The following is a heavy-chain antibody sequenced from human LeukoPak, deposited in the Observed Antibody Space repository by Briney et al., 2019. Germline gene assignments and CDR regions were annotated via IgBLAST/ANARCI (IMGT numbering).Heavy chain of an antibody. CDR2: IYSGGST. Sequence: GGSLRLSCAASGFTVSSNYMSWVRQAPGKGLEWVSVIYSGGSTYYADSVKGRFTISRDNSKNTLYLQMNSLRAEDTAVYYCARDHYDSSGYYPPRHSNWFDPWGQGTLVTVSS. D-gene: IGHD3-22*01. CDR1: GFTVSSNY. V-gene: IGHV3-66*01. J-gene: IGHJ5*02. CDR3: ARDHYDSSGYYPPRHSNWFDP.